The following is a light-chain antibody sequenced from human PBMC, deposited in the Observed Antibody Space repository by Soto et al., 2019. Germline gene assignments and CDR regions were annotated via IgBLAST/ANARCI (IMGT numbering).Light chain of an antibody. CDR1: QSISSSY. CDR2: GAS. Sequence: EIVLTQSPGTLSLSPGERATRSCRASQSISSSYLAWYQQKPGQAPRLLIYGASSRATGSPDRFSGSGSGTDFTLTISRLEPEDFAVYYCQQYGSSPFTFGPGTKVDIK. V-gene: IGKV3-20*01. J-gene: IGKJ3*01. CDR3: QQYGSSPFT.